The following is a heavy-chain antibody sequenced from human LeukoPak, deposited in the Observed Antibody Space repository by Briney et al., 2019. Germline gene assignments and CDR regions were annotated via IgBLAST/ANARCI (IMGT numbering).Heavy chain of an antibody. J-gene: IGHJ4*02. Sequence: ASVKVSCKASGYTFACYGISWVRQAPGQGLEWMGWISAYNGNTNYAQKFQGRLTMTTDTSTSTAYMELKSLRSNDTAVYYCAKCVSAYWSENWGQGTLVTVS. CDR3: AKCVSAYWSEN. V-gene: IGHV1-18*01. CDR2: ISAYNGNT. D-gene: IGHD3-3*01. CDR1: GYTFACYG.